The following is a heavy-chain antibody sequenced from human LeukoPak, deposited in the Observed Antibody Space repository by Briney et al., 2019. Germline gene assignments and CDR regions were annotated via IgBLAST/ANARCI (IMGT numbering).Heavy chain of an antibody. D-gene: IGHD2-15*01. J-gene: IGHJ5*02. V-gene: IGHV3-21*01. CDR2: ISSSSSYI. Sequence: GGSLRLSCAASGFTFSSYSMNWVRLAPGKGLEWVSSISSSSSYIYYADSVKGRFTISRHNAKNSLYLQMNSLRAEDTAEYYCARDSGCGGGSCYGGALNWFDPWGQGTLVTVSS. CDR3: ARDSGCGGGSCYGGALNWFDP. CDR1: GFTFSSYS.